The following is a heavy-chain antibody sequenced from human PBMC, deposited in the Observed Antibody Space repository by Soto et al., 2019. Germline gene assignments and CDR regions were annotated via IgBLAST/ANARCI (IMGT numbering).Heavy chain of an antibody. CDR2: INAGNGNT. D-gene: IGHD1-26*01. CDR1: GYTFTSYA. Sequence: QVQLVQYAAEVKKPGASVTVSCKASGYTFTSYAMHWVRQAPGQRLEWMGWINAGNGNTKYSQKFQGRVTITRDTSASTAYMELSRLRSEDTAVYYCARGGSLYWYFDLWGRGTLVTVSS. J-gene: IGHJ2*01. CDR3: ARGGSLYWYFDL. V-gene: IGHV1-3*01.